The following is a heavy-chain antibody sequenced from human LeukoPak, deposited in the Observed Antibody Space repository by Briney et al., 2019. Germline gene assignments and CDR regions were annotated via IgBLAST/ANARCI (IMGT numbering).Heavy chain of an antibody. Sequence: SETLSLTCTVSGGSISSSTYYWGWIRQPPGKGLEWIGNTYYSGNTYYNPSLQSRVTISVDTSKNQFSLKLSSVTAADTAVYYCAREGGGFDYWGQGTLVTVSS. CDR2: TYYSGNT. CDR3: AREGGGFDY. V-gene: IGHV4-39*07. D-gene: IGHD3-16*01. J-gene: IGHJ4*02. CDR1: GGSISSSTYY.